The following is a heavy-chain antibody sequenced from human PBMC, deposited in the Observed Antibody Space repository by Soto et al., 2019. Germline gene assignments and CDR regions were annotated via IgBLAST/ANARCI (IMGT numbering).Heavy chain of an antibody. CDR3: TTDLGSYYGSGSYYSSY. J-gene: IGHJ4*02. D-gene: IGHD3-10*01. V-gene: IGHV3-15*01. CDR2: IKSKTDGGTT. CDR1: GFTFSNAW. Sequence: GGSLRLSCAASGFTFSNAWMSWVRQAPGKGLEWVGRIKSKTDGGTTDYAAPVKGRFTISRDDSKNTLYLQMNSLKTEDTAVYYCTTDLGSYYGSGSYYSSYWGQGTLVTVSS.